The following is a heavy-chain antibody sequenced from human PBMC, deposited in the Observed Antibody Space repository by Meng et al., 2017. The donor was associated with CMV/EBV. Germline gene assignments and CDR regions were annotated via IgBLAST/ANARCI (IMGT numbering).Heavy chain of an antibody. D-gene: IGHD3-10*01. V-gene: IGHV5-51*01. CDR1: GYSVTSYW. J-gene: IGHJ6*02. CDR2: IYPGDSDT. Sequence: ESLKISRKGSGYSVTSYWIGWVRQMPGKGLEWMGIIYPGDSDTRYRPSFQGQVTISADKSISTAYLQWSSLKASDTAMYYCARGVDSGYYYYGMDVWGQGTTVTVSS. CDR3: ARGVDSGYYYYGMDV.